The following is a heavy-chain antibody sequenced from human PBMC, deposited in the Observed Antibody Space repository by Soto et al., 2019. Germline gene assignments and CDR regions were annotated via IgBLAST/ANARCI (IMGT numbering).Heavy chain of an antibody. V-gene: IGHV4-31*03. CDR1: GGSIRSGGYY. CDR2: LYSSGST. J-gene: IGHJ4*02. D-gene: IGHD5-12*01. CDR3: AGASCEMATSCDY. Sequence: QGQLQESGPGLLKPSQTLSLTCTVSGGSIRSGGYYWSWIRQHPRKGLVWIGYLYSSGSTHYNSSLTSRVTSSVDTSKNQFSRKQSSVTVADPAVYYCAGASCEMATSCDYLGQGTLVTVSS.